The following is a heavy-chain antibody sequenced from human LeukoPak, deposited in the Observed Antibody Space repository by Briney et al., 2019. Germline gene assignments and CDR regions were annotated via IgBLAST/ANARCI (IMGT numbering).Heavy chain of an antibody. CDR3: AKNRGDYDPEYFQH. Sequence: GGSLRLSCAASGFTFSNHAMSWVRQAPGKGLEWVSNIRASGGTTYYADSVKGRFTISRDNSKNTLYLQVNSLRAEDTAVYYCAKNRGDYDPEYFQHWGQGTLVTVSS. CDR2: IRASGGTT. J-gene: IGHJ1*01. CDR1: GFTFSNHA. V-gene: IGHV3-23*01. D-gene: IGHD4-17*01.